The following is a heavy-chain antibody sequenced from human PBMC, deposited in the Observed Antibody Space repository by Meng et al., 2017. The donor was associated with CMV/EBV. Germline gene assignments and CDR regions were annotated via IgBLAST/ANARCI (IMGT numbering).Heavy chain of an antibody. CDR1: GFTFSSYS. Sequence: EVQLVESGGXXXXXGXSLXLSCAASGFTFSSYSMNWVRQAPGKGLEWVSSISSSSSYIYYADSVKGRFTISRDNAKNSLYLQMNSLRAEDTAVYYCARGKIAALFAYWGQGTLVTVSS. D-gene: IGHD6-6*01. J-gene: IGHJ4*02. CDR3: ARGKIAALFAY. V-gene: IGHV3-21*01. CDR2: ISSSSSYI.